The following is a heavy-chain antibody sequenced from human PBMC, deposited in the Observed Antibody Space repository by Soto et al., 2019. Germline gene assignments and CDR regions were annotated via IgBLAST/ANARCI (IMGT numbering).Heavy chain of an antibody. Sequence: QVQLQESGPGLVKPSETLSLRCTVSGISISSSYWNWFRQSPEKGLEWIGQISYNGDSNYNPSLASRVAISTAPSKNQVSRTLTVVNPADTAVYFCARGRHWFGPWGQGTLVTVPS. J-gene: IGHJ5*02. V-gene: IGHV4-59*01. CDR3: ARGRHWFGP. CDR2: ISYNGDS. CDR1: GISISSSY.